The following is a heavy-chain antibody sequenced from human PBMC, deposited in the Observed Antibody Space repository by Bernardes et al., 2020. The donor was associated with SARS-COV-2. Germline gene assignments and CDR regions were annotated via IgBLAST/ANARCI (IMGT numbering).Heavy chain of an antibody. V-gene: IGHV4-39*01. CDR1: GGSISSSTYY. Sequence: SETLSLTCTVSGGSISSSTYYWGWIRQPPGKGLEWIGSISYSGSTYYNPSLRSRVTISADTSKNHISLEVNSVTAADTAVYYCARQIRYFDSWGQGTLVTVSS. CDR2: ISYSGST. CDR3: ARQIRYFDS. J-gene: IGHJ4*02. D-gene: IGHD3-16*01.